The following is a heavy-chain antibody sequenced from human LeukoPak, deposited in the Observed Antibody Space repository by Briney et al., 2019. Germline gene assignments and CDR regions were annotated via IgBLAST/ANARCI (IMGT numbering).Heavy chain of an antibody. V-gene: IGHV3-23*01. D-gene: IGHD3-16*02. CDR3: AKGNNYDYVWGSYRTYNWFDP. CDR1: GFTFSSYA. CDR2: ISGSGGST. J-gene: IGHJ5*02. Sequence: GALRLFFAASGFTFSSYAMSWVRQAPGEGLEWVSAISGSGGSTYYADSVKGRFTISRDNSKNTLYLQMNSLRAEDTAVYYCAKGNNYDYVWGSYRTYNWFDPWGQGTLVTVSS.